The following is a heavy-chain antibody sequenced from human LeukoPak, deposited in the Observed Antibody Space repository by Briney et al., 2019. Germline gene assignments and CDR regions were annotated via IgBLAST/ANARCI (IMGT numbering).Heavy chain of an antibody. CDR3: ARDLPHYYDSSGSQYYYGMDV. Sequence: GGSLRLSCAASGFTFRSYGMQWVRQAPGKGLEWVAIIWYDGSNKYYADSVKGRFTISRDNSKNTLYLQMNSLRAEDTAVYYCARDLPHYYDSSGSQYYYGMDVWGQGTTVTVSS. J-gene: IGHJ6*02. CDR2: IWYDGSNK. V-gene: IGHV3-33*01. CDR1: GFTFRSYG. D-gene: IGHD3-22*01.